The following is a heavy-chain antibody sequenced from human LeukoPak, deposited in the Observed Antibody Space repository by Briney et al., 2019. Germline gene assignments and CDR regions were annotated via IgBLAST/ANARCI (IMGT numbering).Heavy chain of an antibody. Sequence: SGRSLRLSCAPSGSTFSNYGMHCVRQAPGKGLECAALLVYDVSYKYHADSVKGRFTTSRDECRNTLYLHLSSLRAEDTAVYYCAGIYCGSGSFDYWGQGTLATVSS. D-gene: IGHD3-10*01. V-gene: IGHV3-30*03. CDR2: LVYDVSYK. J-gene: IGHJ4*02. CDR1: GSTFSNYG. CDR3: AGIYCGSGSFDY.